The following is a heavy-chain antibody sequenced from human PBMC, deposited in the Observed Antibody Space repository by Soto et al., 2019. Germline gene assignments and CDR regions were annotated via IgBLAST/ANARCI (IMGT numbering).Heavy chain of an antibody. V-gene: IGHV3-33*01. CDR2: IWYDGSNK. CDR3: ARGAYYDSSGYYYGGFFDY. J-gene: IGHJ4*02. Sequence: GGSLRLSCAASGFTFSSYGMHWVRQAPGKGLEWVAVIWYDGSNKYYADSVKGRFTISRDNSKNTLYLQMNSLRAEDTAVYYCARGAYYDSSGYYYGGFFDYWGQGTLVTVSS. CDR1: GFTFSSYG. D-gene: IGHD3-22*01.